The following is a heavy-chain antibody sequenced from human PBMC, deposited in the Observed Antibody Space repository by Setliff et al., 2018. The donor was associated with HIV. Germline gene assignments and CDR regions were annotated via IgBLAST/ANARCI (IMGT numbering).Heavy chain of an antibody. CDR1: GGSFSGYC. V-gene: IGHV4-34*01. D-gene: IGHD5-12*01. J-gene: IGHJ4*02. Sequence: SETLSLTCAVYGGSFSGYCWSWIRQPPGKGLEWIGEIQHSGRINYNPSLRSRVTTSVDTSKNQFSLKLTSMTAADTAVYYSARTKADGYNGVFDSWGQGTLVTVSS. CDR3: ARTKADGYNGVFDS. CDR2: IQHSGRI.